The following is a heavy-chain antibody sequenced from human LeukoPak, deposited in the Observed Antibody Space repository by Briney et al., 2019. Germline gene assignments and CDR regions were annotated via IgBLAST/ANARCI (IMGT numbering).Heavy chain of an antibody. CDR1: GYSFTNYW. D-gene: IGHD6-6*01. CDR3: ARESSSSFLY. Sequence: GESLKISCKGSGYSFTNYWIGWVRQMPGEGLEWLGIIYTGDSNTRYSPSFQGQVTISADKSISTAYLQWSSLKASDTAMYFCARESSSSFLYWGQGTLFTVSS. J-gene: IGHJ4*02. V-gene: IGHV5-51*01. CDR2: IYTGDSNT.